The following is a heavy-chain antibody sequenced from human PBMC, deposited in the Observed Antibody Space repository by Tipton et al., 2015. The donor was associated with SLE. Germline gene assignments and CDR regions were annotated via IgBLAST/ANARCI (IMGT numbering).Heavy chain of an antibody. CDR3: ASQLTILDAFDI. Sequence: SLRLSCAASGFPFSAYGMHWVRQAPGKGLEWVAVIWYDGSNKYYADSVKGRFTISRDNSKNTLYLQMNSLRAEDTAVYYCASQLTILDAFDIWGQGTMVTVSS. V-gene: IGHV3-33*01. J-gene: IGHJ3*02. CDR2: IWYDGSNK. CDR1: GFPFSAYG. D-gene: IGHD1-1*01.